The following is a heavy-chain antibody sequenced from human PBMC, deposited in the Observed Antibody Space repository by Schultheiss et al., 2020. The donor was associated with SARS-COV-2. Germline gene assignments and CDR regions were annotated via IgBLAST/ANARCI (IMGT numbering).Heavy chain of an antibody. Sequence: SETLSLTCTVSGGSISSGGYYWSWIRQHPGKGLEWIGYIYYSGSTYYNPSLKSRVTISVDTSKNQFSLKLSSVTAADTAVYYCASYNPGRYDFWSGRPKYYYYYYMDVWGKGTTVTVSS. CDR2: IYYSGST. V-gene: IGHV4-31*03. D-gene: IGHD3-3*01. CDR1: GGSISSGGYY. CDR3: ASYNPGRYDFWSGRPKYYYYYYMDV. J-gene: IGHJ6*03.